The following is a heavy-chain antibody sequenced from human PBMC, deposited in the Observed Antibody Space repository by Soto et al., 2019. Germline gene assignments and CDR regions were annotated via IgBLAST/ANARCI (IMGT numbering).Heavy chain of an antibody. D-gene: IGHD5-12*01. Sequence: PGGSLRLSCAASGFIFSNYEMNWVRQAPGKGLEWVSYISNSGNTIYYADSVKGRFIISRDNAKSSLYLQMNSLRAEDTAVYYCANLRVAKSKDYWGQGTTVTVYS. V-gene: IGHV3-48*03. J-gene: IGHJ4*02. CDR3: ANLRVAKSKDY. CDR2: ISNSGNTI. CDR1: GFIFSNYE.